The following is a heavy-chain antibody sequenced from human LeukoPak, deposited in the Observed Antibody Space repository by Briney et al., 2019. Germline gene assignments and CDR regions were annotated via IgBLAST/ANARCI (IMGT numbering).Heavy chain of an antibody. CDR1: GYTFTGYY. Sequence: ASVKVSCKASGYTFTGYYMHWVRQAPGQGLEWMGWINPNSGGTNYAQKFQGRVTMTMDTSISTAYMELSRLRSDDTAVYYCARNGEYDFWSGYPRLDYWGQGTLVTVSS. J-gene: IGHJ4*02. D-gene: IGHD3-3*01. V-gene: IGHV1-2*02. CDR3: ARNGEYDFWSGYPRLDY. CDR2: INPNSGGT.